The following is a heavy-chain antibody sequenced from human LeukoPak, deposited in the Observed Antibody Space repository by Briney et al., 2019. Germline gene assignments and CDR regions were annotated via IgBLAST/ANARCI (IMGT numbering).Heavy chain of an antibody. CDR3: ARDRGLATPLDY. V-gene: IGHV3-74*01. Sequence: GGSLTLSCAASAYSLSSNWIHWVRQAPAKELERVSLIRSDGTSTSYADSVKGRFTISRDNAKNTLYLQMNSLRAEDTAVYYCARDRGLATPLDYWGQGTLVTVSS. CDR1: AYSLSSNW. D-gene: IGHD3-10*01. CDR2: IRSDGTST. J-gene: IGHJ4*02.